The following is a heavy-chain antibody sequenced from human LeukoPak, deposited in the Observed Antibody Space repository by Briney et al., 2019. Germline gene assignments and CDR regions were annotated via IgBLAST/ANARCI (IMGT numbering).Heavy chain of an antibody. D-gene: IGHD5-24*01. CDR2: ISYDGSNK. V-gene: IGHV3-30*01. J-gene: IGHJ4*02. CDR1: GFTFSSYA. CDR3: ARGGYNGNY. Sequence: GGSLRLSCAASGFTFSSYAMHWVRQAPGKGLEWVAVISYDGSNKYYADSVKGRFTISRDNSKNTLYLQMNGLRAEDTAVYYCARGGYNGNYWGQGTLVTVSS.